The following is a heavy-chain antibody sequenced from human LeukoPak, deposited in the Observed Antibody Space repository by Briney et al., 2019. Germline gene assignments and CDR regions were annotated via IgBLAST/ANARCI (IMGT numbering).Heavy chain of an antibody. CDR1: GFTFSSYW. D-gene: IGHD3-10*01. Sequence: GGSLRLSCAASGFTFSSYWMSWVRQAPGKGLEWVANIKQDGSEKYYVDSVKGRFTISRDNAKNSLYLQMNSLRAEDTAVYYCARDGSGSYYYYYYMDVWGKGTTVTISS. CDR2: IKQDGSEK. CDR3: ARDGSGSYYYYYYMDV. V-gene: IGHV3-7*01. J-gene: IGHJ6*03.